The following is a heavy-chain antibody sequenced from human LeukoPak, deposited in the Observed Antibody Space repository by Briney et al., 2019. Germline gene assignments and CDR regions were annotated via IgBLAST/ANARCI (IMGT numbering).Heavy chain of an antibody. J-gene: IGHJ4*02. CDR1: GYSFSNYW. CDR2: IYPGDSDT. CDR3: ARRTNDHGDYRGSFGY. D-gene: IGHD4-17*01. Sequence: GESLKISCKGSGYSFSNYWIGWVRQMPGKGLEWMGIIYPGDSDTRYSPSFEGQVTISVDKSITTVYLQWSSLKASDSAMHYCARRTNDHGDYRGSFGYWGQGTLVTVSS. V-gene: IGHV5-51*01.